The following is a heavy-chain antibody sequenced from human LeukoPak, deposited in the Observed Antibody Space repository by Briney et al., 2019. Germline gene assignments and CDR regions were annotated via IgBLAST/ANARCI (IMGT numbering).Heavy chain of an antibody. V-gene: IGHV1-18*01. D-gene: IGHD3-22*01. CDR3: ARVLFATYYYDSSGSYCGDSFDY. CDR2: IRVYNGNT. CDR1: RYTFTSYG. Sequence: ASVKDSCKASRYTFTSYGISWVRQAPGQGLEWMGRIRVYNGNTHYAQKLQGRVTMTTDTSTSTGYMELRSLRSDDTAVYYCARVLFATYYYDSSGSYCGDSFDYWGKGTLVTVPS. J-gene: IGHJ4*02.